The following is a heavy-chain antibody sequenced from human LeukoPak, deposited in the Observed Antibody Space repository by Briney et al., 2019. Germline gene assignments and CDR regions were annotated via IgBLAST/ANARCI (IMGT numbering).Heavy chain of an antibody. CDR1: GFTFSSYG. J-gene: IGHJ4*02. V-gene: IGHV3-30*02. Sequence: GGSLRLSCAASGFTFSSYGMHWVRQAPGKGLEWVAFIRYDGSNKYYADSVKGRFTISRDNSKNTLYLQMNSLRAEDTAVYYCAKVPWGYSYGSTLDYWGRGTLATVSS. CDR3: AKVPWGYSYGSTLDY. CDR2: IRYDGSNK. D-gene: IGHD5-18*01.